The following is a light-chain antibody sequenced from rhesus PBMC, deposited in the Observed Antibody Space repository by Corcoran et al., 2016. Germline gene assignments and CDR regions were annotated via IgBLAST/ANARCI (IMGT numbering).Light chain of an antibody. J-gene: IGKJ1*01. Sequence: DIQLTQSPSSLSASVGDTVTITCQASQGISKYLAWYQQKPGKAPKLLIYDATTLKSRVPSRFSGSGSWSEIPLTTSSLQPGDFATDYCKQHNGNPPAFGQGTKVEIK. CDR3: KQHNGNPPA. CDR1: QGISKY. V-gene: IGKV1-25*01. CDR2: DAT.